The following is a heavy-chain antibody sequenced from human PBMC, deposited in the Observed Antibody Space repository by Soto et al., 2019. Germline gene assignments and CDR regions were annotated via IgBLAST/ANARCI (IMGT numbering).Heavy chain of an antibody. V-gene: IGHV3-43*01. Sequence: EVQLVESGGIVVQPGGSLRLSCAASGFIFDDYTMHWVRQGPGKGLEWVALIKWDGSQTEYGDFVRGRFTISRDNSRNSLYLQMNNLRSEDTALYYCARESNIAVVGALGYWGQGTRVIVSS. CDR2: IKWDGSQT. CDR1: GFIFDDYT. D-gene: IGHD6-19*01. J-gene: IGHJ4*02. CDR3: ARESNIAVVGALGY.